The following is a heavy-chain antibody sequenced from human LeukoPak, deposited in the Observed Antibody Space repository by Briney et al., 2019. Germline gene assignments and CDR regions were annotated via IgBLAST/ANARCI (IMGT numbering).Heavy chain of an antibody. V-gene: IGHV3-21*04. J-gene: IGHJ4*02. CDR1: GFTFSSYS. D-gene: IGHD5-18*01. CDR3: ARFFTKDTQLWPYYFDY. CDR2: ISSSSSYI. Sequence: GGSLRLSCAASGFTFSSYSMNWVRQAPGKGLEWVSSISSSSSYIYYADSVKGRFTISRDNAKNSLYLQMNSLRAEDTAVYYCARFFTKDTQLWPYYFDYWGQGTLVTVSS.